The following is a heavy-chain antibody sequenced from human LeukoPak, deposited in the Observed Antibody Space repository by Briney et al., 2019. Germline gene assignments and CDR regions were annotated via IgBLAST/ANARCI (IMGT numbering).Heavy chain of an antibody. CDR2: VDPEDGET. V-gene: IGHV1-69-2*01. CDR1: GYTFTDYY. J-gene: IGHJ4*02. D-gene: IGHD6-6*01. CDR3: ATDLYSSSDY. Sequence: ASVKVSFKVSGYTFTDYYMHWVRQAPGKGLEWMGLVDPEDGETIYAEKFQGRVTITADTSTDTAYMELSSLRSEDTAVYYCATDLYSSSDYWGQGTLVTVSS.